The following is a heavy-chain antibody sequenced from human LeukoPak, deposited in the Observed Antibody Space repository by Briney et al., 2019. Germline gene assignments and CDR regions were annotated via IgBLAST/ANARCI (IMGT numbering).Heavy chain of an antibody. CDR2: ISNDGSGG. J-gene: IGHJ5*01. CDR1: GFTFSNFA. CDR3: ARSETSWYYLDS. V-gene: IGHV3-30*14. Sequence: PGGSLRLSCSASGFTFSNFAMHWVRQTPGKGLEWVAVISNDGSGGSHADSVAGRFTISRDNAKSMLYLQMFSPRPEDTAIYYCARSETSWYYLDSWGRGTLVAVSP. D-gene: IGHD3-16*01.